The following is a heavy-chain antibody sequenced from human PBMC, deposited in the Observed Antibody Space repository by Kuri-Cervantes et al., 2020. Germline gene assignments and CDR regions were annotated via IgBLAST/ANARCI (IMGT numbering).Heavy chain of an antibody. CDR2: ISWNSGSI. Sequence: SLKISFAASGFTFDDYAMHWVRQAPGKGLEWVSGISWNSGSIGYADSVKGRFTISRDNAKNSLYLQMNSLRAEDTAVYYCARAHWGGDCIDYWGQGTLVTVSS. J-gene: IGHJ4*02. CDR3: ARAHWGGDCIDY. CDR1: GFTFDDYA. D-gene: IGHD2-21*02. V-gene: IGHV3-9*01.